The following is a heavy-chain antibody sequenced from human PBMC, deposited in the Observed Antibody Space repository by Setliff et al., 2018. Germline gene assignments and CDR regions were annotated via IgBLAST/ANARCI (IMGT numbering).Heavy chain of an antibody. Sequence: SETLSLTCTVSGGSISSGGYYWSWIRQHPGKGLEWIGYIYYSGSTYYNPSLKSRVTISVDTSKNQFSLKLSSVTAADTAVYYCARVARVVLSCNAFDIWGQGTMVTVSS. CDR1: GGSISSGGYY. CDR3: ARVARVVLSCNAFDI. CDR2: IYYSGST. V-gene: IGHV4-31*03. D-gene: IGHD2-2*01. J-gene: IGHJ3*02.